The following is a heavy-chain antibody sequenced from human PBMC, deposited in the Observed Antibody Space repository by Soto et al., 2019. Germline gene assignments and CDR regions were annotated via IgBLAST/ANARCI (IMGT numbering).Heavy chain of an antibody. D-gene: IGHD3-22*01. CDR1: GGSISSSSYY. V-gene: IGHV4-39*01. Sequence: KPSETLSLTCTVSGGSISSSSYYWGWIRQPPGKGLEWIGSIYYSGSTYYNPSLKSRVTTSVDTSKNQFSLKLSSVTAADTAVYYCARPYDSSGYLGYWGQGTLVTVSS. J-gene: IGHJ4*02. CDR3: ARPYDSSGYLGY. CDR2: IYYSGST.